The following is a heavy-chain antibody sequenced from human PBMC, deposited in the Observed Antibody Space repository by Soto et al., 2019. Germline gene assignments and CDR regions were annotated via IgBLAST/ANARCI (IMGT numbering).Heavy chain of an antibody. J-gene: IGHJ5*02. D-gene: IGHD6-13*01. CDR1: TRSR. V-gene: IGHV5-51*07. Sequence: TRSRCGWEHQKTRKGLEWMGTIYPGDSDTRYSPSFQGQVTISADKSISTAYLQWSSLKASDTAMYYCARRDPSSWKDPRAWFALLGKRTLVTGFS. CDR2: IYPGDSDT. CDR3: ARRDPSSWKDPRAWFAL.